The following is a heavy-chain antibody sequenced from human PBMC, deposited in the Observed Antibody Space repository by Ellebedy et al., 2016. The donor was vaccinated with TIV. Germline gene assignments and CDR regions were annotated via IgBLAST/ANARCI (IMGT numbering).Heavy chain of an antibody. CDR1: GSTVTSSA. J-gene: IGHJ4*02. V-gene: IGHV3-73*01. Sequence: PGGSLRLSCAASGSTVTSSAMHWVRHASGKVLEWVGRSRSTANSYTTKYTASVNGRFTISRDDSKNTAYLQMNSLETEDTAVYYCAITYYYESSGYTIDYWGQGTLVTVTS. D-gene: IGHD3-22*01. CDR2: SRSTANSYTT. CDR3: AITYYYESSGYTIDY.